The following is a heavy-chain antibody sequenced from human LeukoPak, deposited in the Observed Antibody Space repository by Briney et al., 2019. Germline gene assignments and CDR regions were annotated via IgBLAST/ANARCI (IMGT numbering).Heavy chain of an antibody. J-gene: IGHJ5*02. Sequence: SETLSLTCTVSGGSINSYYWSWIRQPPGKGLECIGYIHYTGSTNYNPSLKSRVTISVDTSKNQFSLKLSSVTAADTAVYYCAKVGYSSGWYSGWFDPWGQGTLVTVSS. CDR2: IHYTGST. CDR1: GGSINSYY. V-gene: IGHV4-59*08. CDR3: AKVGYSSGWYSGWFDP. D-gene: IGHD6-19*01.